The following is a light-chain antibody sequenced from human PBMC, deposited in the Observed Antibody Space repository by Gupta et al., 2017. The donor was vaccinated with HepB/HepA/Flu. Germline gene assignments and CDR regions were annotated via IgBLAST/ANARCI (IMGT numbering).Light chain of an antibody. CDR1: QTTSNY. Sequence: DIQMTQSPSSLSASVGDRVTITCRASQTTSNYLIWYQQKPGKAPKLLIYAASSLQSGVPSKFSGSGSGTDFTLTISSLQPEDFATYYCQQSYNSPLTFGGGTKVEIK. CDR3: QQSYNSPLT. CDR2: AAS. V-gene: IGKV1-39*01. J-gene: IGKJ4*01.